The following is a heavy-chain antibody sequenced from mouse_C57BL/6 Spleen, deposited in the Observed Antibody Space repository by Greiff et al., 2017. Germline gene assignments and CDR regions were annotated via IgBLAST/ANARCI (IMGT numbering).Heavy chain of an antibody. Sequence: QVHVKQPGAELVRPGTSVKLSCQASGYTFTSYWMHWVKQRPGQGLEWIGVIDPSDSYTNYNQKFKGKATLTVDTSSSTAYMPLISLTSEDSAVYYCARRAYYSNYAAMDYWGQGTSVTVSS. D-gene: IGHD2-5*01. V-gene: IGHV1-59*01. CDR2: IDPSDSYT. J-gene: IGHJ4*01. CDR3: ARRAYYSNYAAMDY. CDR1: GYTFTSYW.